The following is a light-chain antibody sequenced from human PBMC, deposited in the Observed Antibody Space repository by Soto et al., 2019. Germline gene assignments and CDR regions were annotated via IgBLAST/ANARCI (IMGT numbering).Light chain of an antibody. Sequence: EIVLTQSPGTLSLSPGERATLSCRASQSVSSSYLAWYQQKPGQAPRLLIYGASSRATGLPDRFSGSGSGTDFTLTLSRLEPEDFAVYYCQQYGSSRTFGQGTKVEIK. CDR3: QQYGSSRT. CDR2: GAS. CDR1: QSVSSSY. V-gene: IGKV3-20*01. J-gene: IGKJ1*01.